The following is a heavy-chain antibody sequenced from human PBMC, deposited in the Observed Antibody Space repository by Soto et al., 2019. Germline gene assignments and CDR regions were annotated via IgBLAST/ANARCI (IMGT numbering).Heavy chain of an antibody. Sequence: ASVKVSCKPSGGTFSSYAINWVRQAPGQALEWMGGIIPFLGTPNYAQKFQGRVTITADKLTKTAYMELSSLRSEDTAVYYCARAVTGTSFSRPDDAFDIWGQGTMVTVAS. V-gene: IGHV1-69*10. CDR3: ARAVTGTSFSRPDDAFDI. D-gene: IGHD1-7*01. CDR1: GGTFSSYA. CDR2: IIPFLGTP. J-gene: IGHJ3*02.